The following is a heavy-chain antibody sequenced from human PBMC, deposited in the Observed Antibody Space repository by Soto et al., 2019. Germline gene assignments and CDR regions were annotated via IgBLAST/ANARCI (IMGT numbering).Heavy chain of an antibody. D-gene: IGHD3-3*01. Sequence: GGSLGLSCAASGFTFSSYWMSWVRQAPGKGLEWVANIKQDGSEKYYVDSVKGRFTISRDNAKNSLYLQMNSLRAEDTAVYYCARDSSDFTYYDFWSGYYTGKLDYWGQGTLVTVSS. J-gene: IGHJ4*02. V-gene: IGHV3-7*01. CDR1: GFTFSSYW. CDR2: IKQDGSEK. CDR3: ARDSSDFTYYDFWSGYYTGKLDY.